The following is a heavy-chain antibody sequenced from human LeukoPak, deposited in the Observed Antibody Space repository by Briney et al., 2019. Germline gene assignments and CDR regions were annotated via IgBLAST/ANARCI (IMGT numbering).Heavy chain of an antibody. CDR2: IIPILGIA. CDR3: AKTLGSIVATIRSVYYYYGMDV. J-gene: IGHJ6*02. CDR1: GYTFTSYG. V-gene: IGHV1-69*04. Sequence: GASVKVSCKASGYTFTSYGISWVRQAPGQGLEWMGRIIPILGIANYAQKFQGRVTITADKSTSTAYMELSSLRSEDTAVYYCAKTLGSIVATIRSVYYYYGMDVWGQGTTVTVSS. D-gene: IGHD5-12*01.